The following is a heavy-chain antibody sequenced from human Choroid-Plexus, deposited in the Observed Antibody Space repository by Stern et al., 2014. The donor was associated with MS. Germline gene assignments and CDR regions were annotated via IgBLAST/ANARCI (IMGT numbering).Heavy chain of an antibody. Sequence: QVQLVQSGGGVVQPGRPLRLSCVASGFTFGSCAMHWVRQAPGTGLERVAGVSYDGSNKYYADSVKSRFTISRDNSQNALYMQMSSLRPEDTAVYYCAKDRRYLTYFFDHWGQGSLVTVSS. J-gene: IGHJ5*02. CDR1: GFTFGSCA. V-gene: IGHV3-30*18. CDR2: VSYDGSNK. D-gene: IGHD1-26*01. CDR3: AKDRRYLTYFFDH.